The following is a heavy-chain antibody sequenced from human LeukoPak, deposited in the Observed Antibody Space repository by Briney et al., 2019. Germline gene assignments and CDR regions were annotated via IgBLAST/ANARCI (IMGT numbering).Heavy chain of an antibody. CDR3: ASLSLGHY. J-gene: IGHJ4*02. CDR1: GFTFSSYS. V-gene: IGHV3-53*01. CDR2: IYSGGST. D-gene: IGHD6-6*01. Sequence: GGSLRLSCAASGFTFSSYSMNWVRQAPGKGLEWVSVIYSGGSTYYADSVKGRFTISRDTSRNTLSLQMNSLRAEDTAVYYCASLSLGHYWGQGTLVTVSS.